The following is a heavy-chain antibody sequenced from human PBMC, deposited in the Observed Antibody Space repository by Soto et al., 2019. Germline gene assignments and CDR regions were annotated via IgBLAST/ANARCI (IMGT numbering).Heavy chain of an antibody. CDR2: INAGNGNT. CDR1: GYSFTTFA. CDR3: ARIGRCISEAGRYYFYYGLDV. D-gene: IGHD6-13*01. Sequence: QVHLVQSGAEMEKPGASVKVSCKASGYSFTTFAIHWVRQAPGQGLEWLGWINAGNGNTKSSQKFQGRVTLTSDPSATTAYMDLSSLTSEDTAVYFCARIGRCISEAGRYYFYYGLDVWGQGTTVTVSS. J-gene: IGHJ6*02. V-gene: IGHV1-3*01.